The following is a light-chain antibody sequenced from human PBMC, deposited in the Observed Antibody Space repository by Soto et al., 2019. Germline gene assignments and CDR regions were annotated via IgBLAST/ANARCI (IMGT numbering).Light chain of an antibody. CDR2: GAS. V-gene: IGKV3-11*01. J-gene: IGKJ4*01. CDR3: QQRYNWPLT. CDR1: QSVSSS. Sequence: EIVLTQSPVTLSLSPGERATLSCRASQSVSSSLAWYQQKPGQAPRLLIYGASNGAAGIPARFSGTGSGTDFTLTISSLEPDDFAVYYCQQRYNWPLTFGGGTKVEIK.